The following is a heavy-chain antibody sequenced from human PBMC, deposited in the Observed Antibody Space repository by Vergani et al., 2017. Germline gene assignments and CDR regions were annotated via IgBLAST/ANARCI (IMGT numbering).Heavy chain of an antibody. CDR2: ISSSSSYI. D-gene: IGHD3-10*01. V-gene: IGHV3-21*01. J-gene: IGHJ6*02. CDR1: GFSFNSYW. Sequence: DVHLAESGGGFFQPGGSLRLSCSASGFSFNSYWMHWVRQVPGKGLLWVSSISSSSSYIHYSDSLKGRFTISRDNAKSSLYLQMNSLRAEDTGVYYCARDRYYRGSGRYPYFYYYGLDVWGQGTAVTVSS. CDR3: ARDRYYRGSGRYPYFYYYGLDV.